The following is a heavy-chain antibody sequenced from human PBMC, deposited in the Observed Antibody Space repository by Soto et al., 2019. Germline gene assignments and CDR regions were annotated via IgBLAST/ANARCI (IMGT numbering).Heavy chain of an antibody. CDR2: ISGSGGFT. CDR1: RFTFSTFA. Sequence: EAQLLESGGGLVQPGGSLRLSCDASRFTFSTFAMSWVRQAPGQGLEWFSVISGSGGFTYYADSVKGPFTISRDNSKNTLFLQMNSLRVEDTAVYSCAKRGITSFGVVTNYYSGVDVWGQGTTVTVSS. D-gene: IGHD3-3*01. J-gene: IGHJ6*02. V-gene: IGHV3-23*01. CDR3: AKRGITSFGVVTNYYSGVDV.